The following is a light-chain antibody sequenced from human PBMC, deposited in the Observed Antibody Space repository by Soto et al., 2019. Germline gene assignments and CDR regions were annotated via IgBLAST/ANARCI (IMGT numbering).Light chain of an antibody. V-gene: IGKV3-20*01. CDR3: QQFGSSTLT. J-gene: IGKJ4*01. CDR1: QSVSSSY. CDR2: GAS. Sequence: ETVLTQSPGTLSLSPGERATLSCRASQSVSSSYLAWYQGKPGQAPRLLIYGASNRATGIPDRFSGSGSGTDFTLTISRLEPVDFAVYYCQQFGSSTLTFGGGTKVEIK.